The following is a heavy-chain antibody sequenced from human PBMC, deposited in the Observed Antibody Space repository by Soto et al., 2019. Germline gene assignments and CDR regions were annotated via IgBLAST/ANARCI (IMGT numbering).Heavy chain of an antibody. D-gene: IGHD3-10*01. J-gene: IGHJ6*02. CDR1: GFTFSDYW. V-gene: IGHV3-74*01. CDR2: INGDGSST. CDR3: ARGIRGKYGMDV. Sequence: EVQLVESGGGLVQPGGSVRLSCATSGFTFSDYWSHWVRQAPGKGLVWVSRINGDGSSTDYADSVKGRFTISRDNAENTVYLQMNSLSAEDTAVYYCARGIRGKYGMDVWGHGTTITVSS.